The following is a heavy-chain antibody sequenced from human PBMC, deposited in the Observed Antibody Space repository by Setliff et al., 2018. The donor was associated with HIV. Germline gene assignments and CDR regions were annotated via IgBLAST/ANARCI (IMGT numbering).Heavy chain of an antibody. Sequence: SETLSLTCSVTGDSIAIGDYYWTWVRQHPAMGLEWIGYIYYTGSTYYNPSLKSRVSISVDTSKNQFSLKLNSVTAADTAVYYCARQRGGRVTIFGVSGGWFDPWGQGTLVTVSS. CDR1: GDSIAIGDYY. CDR2: IYYTGST. J-gene: IGHJ5*02. D-gene: IGHD3-3*01. CDR3: ARQRGGRVTIFGVSGGWFDP. V-gene: IGHV4-31*03.